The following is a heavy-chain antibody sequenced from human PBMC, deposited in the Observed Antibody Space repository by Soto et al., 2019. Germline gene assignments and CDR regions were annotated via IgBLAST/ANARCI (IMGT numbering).Heavy chain of an antibody. J-gene: IGHJ6*02. CDR1: GDSISSADYY. CDR3: ARDLWVEPELYYYGMDV. CDR2: IFYSGTT. V-gene: IGHV4-30-4*01. Sequence: PSETLSLTCTVSGDSISSADYYWSWIRQTPWKGLEWIGHIFYSGTTYYNPSLKSRLTISVDTSKNHFSLRLTSVTAADTAVYYCARDLWVEPELYYYGMDVWGQGXTVTVSS. D-gene: IGHD1-1*01.